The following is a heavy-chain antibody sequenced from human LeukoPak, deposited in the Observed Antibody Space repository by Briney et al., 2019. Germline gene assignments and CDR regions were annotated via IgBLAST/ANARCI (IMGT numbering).Heavy chain of an antibody. CDR2: ISSSSSYI. CDR3: ARDYDFWSSLGYFDL. Sequence: GGSLRLSCAASGFTFSSYSMNWVRQAPGKGLEWVSSISSSSSYIYYADSVKGRFTISRDNAKNSLYLQMNSLRAEDTAVYYCARDYDFWSSLGYFDLWGRGTLVTVSS. V-gene: IGHV3-21*01. J-gene: IGHJ2*01. D-gene: IGHD3-3*01. CDR1: GFTFSSYS.